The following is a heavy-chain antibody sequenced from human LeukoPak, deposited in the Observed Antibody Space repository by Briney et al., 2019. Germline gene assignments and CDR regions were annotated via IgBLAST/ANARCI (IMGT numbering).Heavy chain of an antibody. CDR3: AREGPINNGDLDY. CDR1: GFTFSSYS. V-gene: IGHV3-21*01. J-gene: IGHJ4*02. D-gene: IGHD1/OR15-1a*01. Sequence: PGGSLRLSCAASGFTFSSYSMNWVRQAPGKGLEWVSSISSSGSYIFHADSVKGRFTISRDNAQNSLYLQMNSLRAEDTAVYYCAREGPINNGDLDYWGQGTLVTVSS. CDR2: ISSSGSYI.